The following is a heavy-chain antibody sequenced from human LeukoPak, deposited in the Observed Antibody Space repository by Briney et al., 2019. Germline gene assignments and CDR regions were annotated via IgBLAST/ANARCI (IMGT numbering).Heavy chain of an antibody. CDR1: GGSFSGYY. CDR2: INHSGST. V-gene: IGHV4-34*01. CDR3: ARDSYYDYVWGSYLPFDY. Sequence: PSETLSLTCAVYGGSFSGYYWSWIRQPPGKGLEWIGEINHSGSTNYNPSLKSRVTISVDTSKNQFSLKLSSVTAADTAVYYCARDSYYDYVWGSYLPFDYWGQGTLVTVSS. J-gene: IGHJ4*02. D-gene: IGHD3-16*02.